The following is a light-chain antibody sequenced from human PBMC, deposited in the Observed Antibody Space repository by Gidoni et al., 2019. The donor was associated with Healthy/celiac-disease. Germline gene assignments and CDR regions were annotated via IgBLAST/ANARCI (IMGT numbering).Light chain of an antibody. CDR2: SAS. CDR3: QQLNSYPRT. Sequence: DIQLTQPPSFLSASVGDRVTITCRASQGISSYVAWYQQKPGKAPKLLIYSASTLQSGVPSRFSGSGSGTEFTLTISSLQPEDFATYYCQQLNSYPRTFGQXTKLEIK. J-gene: IGKJ2*01. V-gene: IGKV1-9*01. CDR1: QGISSY.